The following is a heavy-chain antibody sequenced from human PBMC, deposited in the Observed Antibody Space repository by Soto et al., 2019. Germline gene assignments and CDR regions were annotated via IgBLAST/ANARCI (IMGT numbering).Heavy chain of an antibody. D-gene: IGHD1-7*01. J-gene: IGHJ4*02. Sequence: ASVKVSCKASGYTFKDYFLHWVRQAPGQGLEWMGWINSNTGGTNYAQKFQGRITMTRDTPISTAYMELSRLTSDDTAVYHCARESVVTGTHHFDYWGQGTLVTVSS. CDR1: GYTFKDYF. CDR2: INSNTGGT. CDR3: ARESVVTGTHHFDY. V-gene: IGHV1-2*02.